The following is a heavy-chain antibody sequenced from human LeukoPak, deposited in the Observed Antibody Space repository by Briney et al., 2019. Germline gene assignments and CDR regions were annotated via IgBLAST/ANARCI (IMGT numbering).Heavy chain of an antibody. Sequence: PGRSLSLSCAASGFTFGSYGMHWVRQAPGKGLEWVAVISYDGSNKYYADSVKGRFTISRDNSKNTLYLQMNSLRAEDTAVYYCARGQSSGWAEGSYYFDYWGQGTLVTVSS. V-gene: IGHV3-30*03. CDR1: GFTFGSYG. CDR2: ISYDGSNK. CDR3: ARGQSSGWAEGSYYFDY. D-gene: IGHD6-19*01. J-gene: IGHJ4*02.